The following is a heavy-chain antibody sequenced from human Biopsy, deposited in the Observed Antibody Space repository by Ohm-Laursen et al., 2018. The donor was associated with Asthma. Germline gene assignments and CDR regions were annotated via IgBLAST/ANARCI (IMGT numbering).Heavy chain of an antibody. CDR1: GFSFSHHS. CDR3: ATDSSGWF. J-gene: IGHJ1*01. CDR2: ISGNSQYI. V-gene: IGHV3-21*01. Sequence: SLRLSCAASGFSFSHHSMNWVRQAPGKGLEWVSCISGNSQYIYFADSVKGRFTISRDNAKNSLYLHMNDLSADDSGVYYCATDSSGWFWGPVSFFSLSS. D-gene: IGHD6-19*01.